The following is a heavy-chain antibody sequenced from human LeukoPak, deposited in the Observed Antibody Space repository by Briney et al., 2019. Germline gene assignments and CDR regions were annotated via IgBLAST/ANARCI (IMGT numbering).Heavy chain of an antibody. V-gene: IGHV3-66*02. CDR1: GFTVSSNY. Sequence: GGSLRLSCAASGFTVSSNYMSWVRQAPGKGLEWVSVIYSGGSTYYADSVKGRFTISRDNSKNTQYLQMNSLRAEDTAVYYCARDPMMSYDSSGEWGQGTLVTVSS. CDR3: ARDPMMSYDSSGE. J-gene: IGHJ4*02. D-gene: IGHD3-22*01. CDR2: IYSGGST.